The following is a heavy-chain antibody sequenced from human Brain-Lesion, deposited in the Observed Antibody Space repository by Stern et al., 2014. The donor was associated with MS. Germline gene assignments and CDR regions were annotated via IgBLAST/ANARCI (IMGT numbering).Heavy chain of an antibody. CDR3: ATLSPGAGGNYYRHFDY. CDR2: FDPEDCET. V-gene: IGHV1-24*01. D-gene: IGHD1-26*01. J-gene: IGHJ4*02. Sequence: QVQLVESGAEVKKPGASVKVSCKVSGYTLTELSMHWVRQAPRKGLEWMGGFDPEDCETIYAQKFQGRVPMTEDTSTDTAYMELSSLRSEDTAVYYCATLSPGAGGNYYRHFDYWGQGTLVTVSS. CDR1: GYTLTELS.